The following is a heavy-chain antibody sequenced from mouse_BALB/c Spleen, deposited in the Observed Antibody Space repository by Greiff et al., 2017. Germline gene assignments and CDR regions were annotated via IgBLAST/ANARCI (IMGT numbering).Heavy chain of an antibody. D-gene: IGHD1-1*02. J-gene: IGHJ2*01. CDR1: GFTFSSYG. Sequence: VQLKESGGGLVQPGGSLKLSCAASGFTFSSYGMSWVRQTPDKRLELVATINSNGGSTYYPDSVKGRFTISRDNAKNTLYLQMSSLKSEDTAMYYCARDAVASDYWGQGTTLTVSS. CDR3: ARDAVASDY. CDR2: INSNGGST. V-gene: IGHV5-6-3*01.